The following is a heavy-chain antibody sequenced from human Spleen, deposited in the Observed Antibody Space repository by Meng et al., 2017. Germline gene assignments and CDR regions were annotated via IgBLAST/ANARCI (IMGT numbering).Heavy chain of an antibody. CDR3: AHCSIWESYRYQH. CDR1: GFYLTTSGVG. D-gene: IGHD3-16*02. V-gene: IGHV2-5*02. CDR2: IYWDDDK. J-gene: IGHJ1*01. Sequence: LNLKESAPTLAKHTQTLTLTCSFPGFYLTTSGVGVGWIRQPPGKALEWLALIYWDDDKRYSPSLKSRLTITKDTAKNQVVLTLTNVDPVDTATYYCAHCSIWESYRYQHWGQGTLVTVFS.